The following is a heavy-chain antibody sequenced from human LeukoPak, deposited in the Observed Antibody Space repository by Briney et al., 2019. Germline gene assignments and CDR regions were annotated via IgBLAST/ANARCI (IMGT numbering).Heavy chain of an antibody. D-gene: IGHD2-15*01. CDR1: GYPFIDYY. CDR2: INPNTGDT. J-gene: IGHJ3*01. V-gene: IGHV1-2*02. CDR3: ASKGAGHCYDASCMGSFDL. Sequence: ASVTVSCKASGYPFIDYYLHWVRQAPEQGLEWMGCINPNTGDTNSAQNFQGRVIMTRDTSITTAYMELSRLKSDDTALYYCASKGAGHCYDASCMGSFDLWGQGTTVAVSS.